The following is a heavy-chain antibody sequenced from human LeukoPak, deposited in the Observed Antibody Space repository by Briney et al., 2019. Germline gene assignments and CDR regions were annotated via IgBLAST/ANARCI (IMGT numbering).Heavy chain of an antibody. D-gene: IGHD2-2*01. CDR2: IMPILGKA. V-gene: IGHV1-69*10. CDR1: GGTFSSYA. J-gene: IGHJ4*02. Sequence: SVKVSCKASGGTFSSYAFSWVRQAPGQGLEWMGGIMPILGKANYAQKFQGRVTITADESTSTAYMELSSLRSEDTAVYYCAAHCSSTSCYEGGVGYWGQGTLVTVSS. CDR3: AAHCSSTSCYEGGVGY.